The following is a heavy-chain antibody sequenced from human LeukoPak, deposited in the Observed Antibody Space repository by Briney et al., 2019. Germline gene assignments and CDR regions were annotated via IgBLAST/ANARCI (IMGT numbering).Heavy chain of an antibody. V-gene: IGHV4-31*03. D-gene: IGHD3-22*01. J-gene: IGHJ3*02. CDR3: ARDKTPLYYYDSSGYFPDAFDI. CDR1: GGSISSGGYY. Sequence: SQTLSLTCTVSGGSISSGGYYWSWIRQHPGKSLEWIGYIYYSGSTYYNPSLKSRVTISVDTSKNQFSLKLSSVTAADTAVYYCARDKTPLYYYDSSGYFPDAFDIWGQGTMVTVSS. CDR2: IYYSGST.